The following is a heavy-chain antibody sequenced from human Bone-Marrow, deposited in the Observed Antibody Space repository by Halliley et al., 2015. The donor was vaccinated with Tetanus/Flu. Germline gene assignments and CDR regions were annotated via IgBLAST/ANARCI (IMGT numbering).Heavy chain of an antibody. V-gene: IGHV3-30*18. CDR2: IAYDGTNK. CDR1: GFSISIYG. CDR3: AKDIFGVVKGVQYDYYGMDV. J-gene: IGHJ6*02. D-gene: IGHD3-3*02. Sequence: CAASGFSISIYGIHWVRQAPGKGLEWVAVIAYDGTNKYYADSVKGRFTISRDNSKNTLYLEMTSLRTEDTAVYYCAKDIFGVVKGVQYDYYGMDVWGQGTTVTVSS.